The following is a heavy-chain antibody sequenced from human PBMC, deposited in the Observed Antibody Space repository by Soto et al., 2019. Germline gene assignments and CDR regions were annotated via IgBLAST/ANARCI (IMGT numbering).Heavy chain of an antibody. V-gene: IGHV3-23*01. CDR2: ISGSSGGI. J-gene: IGHJ6*01. CDR3: TKWSRLCSGTSCFYFYAMDV. D-gene: IGHD2-2*01. CDR1: GFSFGAYA. Sequence: EEQLLESGGGLVQPGGSLRLSCAASGFSFGAYAMSWVRQAPGKGLEWVSTISGSSGGIYYAGSARGRFTISRDNSKNTLSLQLNSLRAEDTAVYYCTKWSRLCSGTSCFYFYAMDVW.